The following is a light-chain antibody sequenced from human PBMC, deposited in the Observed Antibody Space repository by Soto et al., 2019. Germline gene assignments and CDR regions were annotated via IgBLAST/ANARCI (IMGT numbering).Light chain of an antibody. J-gene: IGKJ2*01. CDR3: QQYNNWPYT. Sequence: EIVMTQSPATLSVSPGERATLSCRASQSVSSNLAWYQQKPGQAPRLLIYGASTRATGIPARFSGSGYGTGFTLTISSLQSEEFAVYYCQQYNNWPYTFGQGTKLEIK. V-gene: IGKV3-15*01. CDR1: QSVSSN. CDR2: GAS.